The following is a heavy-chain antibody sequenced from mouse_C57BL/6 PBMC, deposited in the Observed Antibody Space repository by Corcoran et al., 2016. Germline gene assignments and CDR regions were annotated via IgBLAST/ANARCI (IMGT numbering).Heavy chain of an antibody. J-gene: IGHJ4*01. V-gene: IGHV9-3*01. CDR2: INTYSGVP. CDR3: ARGGYEGWAMDY. Sequence: QIQLVQSGPELKKPGETVKISCKASGYTFTTYGMSWVKQAPGKGLKWMGWINTYSGVPTYADDFKGRFAFSLETSASTAYLQNNNLKNEDTATYFCARGGYEGWAMDYWGQGTSVTVSS. CDR1: GYTFTTYG. D-gene: IGHD2-2*01.